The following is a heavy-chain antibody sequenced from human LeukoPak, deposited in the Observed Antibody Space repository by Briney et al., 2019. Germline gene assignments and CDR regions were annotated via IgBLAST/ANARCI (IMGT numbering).Heavy chain of an antibody. CDR3: ARAKRNGFDI. CDR2: IRYDGSNK. V-gene: IGHV3-30*02. CDR1: GFTFSNYG. J-gene: IGHJ3*02. Sequence: GGSLRLSCAASGFTFSNYGMHWVRRAPGKGLEWVTFIRYDGSNKYYADSVKGRFTISRDNAKNSLYLQMNSLRAEDTAVYYCARAKRNGFDIWGQGTMVTVSS.